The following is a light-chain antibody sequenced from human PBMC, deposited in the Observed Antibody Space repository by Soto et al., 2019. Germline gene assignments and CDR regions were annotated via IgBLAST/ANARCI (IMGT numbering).Light chain of an antibody. CDR1: QSISIY. J-gene: IGKJ5*01. CDR2: AAS. V-gene: IGKV1-39*01. Sequence: DIQMTQSPSILSASVGDRVTITCRASQSISIYLNWYHQKPGKAPKLLIYAASSLQSGVPSRFSGSGSGTDFTLTISSLQPEDFATYYCQQSYSIPITFGQGTRLEIK. CDR3: QQSYSIPIT.